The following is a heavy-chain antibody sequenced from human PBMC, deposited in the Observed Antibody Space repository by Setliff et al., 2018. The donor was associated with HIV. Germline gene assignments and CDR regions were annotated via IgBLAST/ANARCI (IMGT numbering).Heavy chain of an antibody. CDR1: GDIFSYQT. J-gene: IGHJ4*02. CDR2: IIPMVGFA. CDR3: ARQAGHVGDHFDY. Sequence: KVSCKASGDIFSYQTYSWVRQAPGQGLEWMGSIIPMVGFANYEGKFQGRVTIIADASTNTTYLDLTSLRSEDTALYFCARQAGHVGDHFDYWGQGTLVTVSS. D-gene: IGHD2-21*01. V-gene: IGHV1-69*02.